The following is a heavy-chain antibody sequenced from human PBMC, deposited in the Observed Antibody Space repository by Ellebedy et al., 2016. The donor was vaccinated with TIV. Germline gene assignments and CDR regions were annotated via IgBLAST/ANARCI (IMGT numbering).Heavy chain of an antibody. V-gene: IGHV3-11*01. CDR2: LSSGGGTI. CDR3: ARGGRYSGSSPDY. J-gene: IGHJ4*02. Sequence: GGSLRLSXAASGFNFNDYYMSWIRQAPGKGLEWLSYLSSGGGTISYADSVKGRFTISRDNAKNSLYLQMNTLRDDDTAVYYCARGGRYSGSSPDYWGQGTLVTVSS. CDR1: GFNFNDYY. D-gene: IGHD1-26*01.